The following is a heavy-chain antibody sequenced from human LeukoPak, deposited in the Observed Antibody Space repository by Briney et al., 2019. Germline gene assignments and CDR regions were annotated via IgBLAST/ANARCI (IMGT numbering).Heavy chain of an antibody. CDR2: ISYDGSNK. D-gene: IGHD1-26*01. CDR1: GFTFSSYA. Sequence: GRSLRLSCAASGFTFSSYAMHWVRQAPGKGLEWVAVISYDGSNKYYADSVKGRFTISRDNSKNTLYLQMNSLRAEDTAVYYCARAGRGLVGGDDQHWGQGTLVTVSS. J-gene: IGHJ1*01. CDR3: ARAGRGLVGGDDQH. V-gene: IGHV3-30-3*01.